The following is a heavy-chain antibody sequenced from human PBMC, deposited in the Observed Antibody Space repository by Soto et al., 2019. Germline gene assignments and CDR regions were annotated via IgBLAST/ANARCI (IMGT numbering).Heavy chain of an antibody. Sequence: SETLSLTCTVSGGSISSSSYYWGWIRQPPGKGLEWIGSIYYSGSTYYNPSLKSRVTISVDTSKNQFSLKLSSVTAADTAVYYCARQARPYYYYMDFWGKGTTVTVSS. CDR1: GGSISSSSYY. CDR2: IYYSGST. V-gene: IGHV4-39*01. D-gene: IGHD6-6*01. CDR3: ARQARPYYYYMDF. J-gene: IGHJ6*03.